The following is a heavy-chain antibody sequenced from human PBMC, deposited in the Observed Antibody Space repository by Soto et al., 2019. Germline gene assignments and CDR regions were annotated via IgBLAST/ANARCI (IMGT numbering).Heavy chain of an antibody. Sequence: PDTLSLTCTVSGGSISSYYWSWIRQPPGKGLEWIGYIYYSGSTNYNPSLKSRVTISVDTSKNQFSLKLSSVTAADTAVYYCARSPPPRGQGYLVIVLS. CDR1: GGSISSYY. J-gene: IGHJ5*02. CDR2: IYYSGST. CDR3: ARSPPP. V-gene: IGHV4-59*01.